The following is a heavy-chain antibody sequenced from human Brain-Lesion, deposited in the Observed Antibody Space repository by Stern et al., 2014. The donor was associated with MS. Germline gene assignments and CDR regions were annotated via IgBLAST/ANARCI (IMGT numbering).Heavy chain of an antibody. CDR1: GGSISSGSDY. V-gene: IGHV4-61*02. Sequence: QVQLQESGPGLVKPSQTLSLTCNVSGGSISSGSDYWSWLRQPVGKGLQWIGRIHPSGSAYYTPSLKSRVTISTETSKNQFSLELTSATAADTAIYYCASGYRIFDYWGQGILVTVSS. CDR3: ASGYRIFDY. CDR2: IHPSGSA. D-gene: IGHD5-18*01. J-gene: IGHJ4*02.